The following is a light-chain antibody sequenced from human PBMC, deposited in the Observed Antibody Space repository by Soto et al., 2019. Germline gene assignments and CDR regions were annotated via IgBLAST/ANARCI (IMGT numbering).Light chain of an antibody. J-gene: IGKJ1*01. V-gene: IGKV1-6*01. CDR2: AAS. CDR3: LQDYGDSWT. CDR1: QGIGNA. Sequence: AIQMTQSPSSLSASVGDRVTISCRASQGIGNALGWYQQKPGKPPKLLIYAASNLYTGVPSRFSGSRSGTEFTLTISSLQPEDFASYYCLQDYGDSWTFGQGTKVDIK.